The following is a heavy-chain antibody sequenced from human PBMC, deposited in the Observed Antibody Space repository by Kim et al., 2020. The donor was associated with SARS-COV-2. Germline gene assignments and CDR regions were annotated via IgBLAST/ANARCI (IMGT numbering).Heavy chain of an antibody. CDR3: ARSNAMDV. CDR1: GFTFSSYG. CDR2: IKYNGNEK. V-gene: IGHV3-7*03. Sequence: GGSLRLSCAASGFTFSSYGMTWVRQAPGRGLEWVANIKYNGNEKYYVDSVKGRFTISRDDAKNSLYLQMNSLRPEDMAIYYCARSNAMDVWGQGTTVSVSS. J-gene: IGHJ6*02.